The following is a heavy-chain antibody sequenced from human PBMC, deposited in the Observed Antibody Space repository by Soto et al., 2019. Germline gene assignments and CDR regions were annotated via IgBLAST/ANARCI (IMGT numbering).Heavy chain of an antibody. D-gene: IGHD6-19*01. CDR2: INPSGGST. J-gene: IGHJ4*02. Sequence: AAVKVSCKASGYAFTSYYIHWVRQAPGQGLEWMGIINPSGGSTSYARKFQGRVTMTRDTSTSTVYMELSSLRSEDTAVYYWARDRGAIAVAAPFDYCGQGTLVTVSS. CDR1: GYAFTSYY. V-gene: IGHV1-46*01. CDR3: ARDRGAIAVAAPFDY.